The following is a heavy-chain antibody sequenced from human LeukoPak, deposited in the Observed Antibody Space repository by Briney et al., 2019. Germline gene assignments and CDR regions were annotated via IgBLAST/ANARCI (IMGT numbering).Heavy chain of an antibody. CDR2: INPSGGST. Sequence: ASVKVSRKASGYTFTSYYMHWVRQAPGQALEWMGIINPSGGSTSYAQKFQRRVTMTRDTSTSTVYMELSSLRSEDTAVYYCARELGSSPSFWGQGTLVTVSS. CDR3: ARELGSSPSF. CDR1: GYTFTSYY. J-gene: IGHJ4*02. V-gene: IGHV1-46*01. D-gene: IGHD6-6*01.